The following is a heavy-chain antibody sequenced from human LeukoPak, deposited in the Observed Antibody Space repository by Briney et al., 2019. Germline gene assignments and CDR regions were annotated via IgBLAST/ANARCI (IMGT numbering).Heavy chain of an antibody. V-gene: IGHV3-48*04. CDR2: ISSSSSTI. CDR1: GFTFSSYS. J-gene: IGHJ4*02. D-gene: IGHD4-23*01. Sequence: GGSLRLSCAASGFTFSSYSMNWVRQAPGKGLEWVSYISSSSSTIYYADSVKGRFTISRDNAKNSLYLQMNSLRAEDTAVYYCARGYGGNGTDYWGQGTLVTVSS. CDR3: ARGYGGNGTDY.